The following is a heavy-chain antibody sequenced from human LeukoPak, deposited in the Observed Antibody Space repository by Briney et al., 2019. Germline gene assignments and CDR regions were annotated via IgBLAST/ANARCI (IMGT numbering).Heavy chain of an antibody. CDR2: ISWNSGSI. J-gene: IGHJ4*02. D-gene: IGHD3-22*01. CDR3: AKDNGVGGYCYDYPF. V-gene: IGHV3-9*01. CDR1: GFTFDDYA. Sequence: GGSLRLSCAASGFTFDDYAMQWVRHAPGKGLEWVSGISWNSGSIGYADSVKGRFTISRDNAKNSLYLQMNSLRAEDTALYYCAKDNGVGGYCYDYPFWGQGTLVTVSS.